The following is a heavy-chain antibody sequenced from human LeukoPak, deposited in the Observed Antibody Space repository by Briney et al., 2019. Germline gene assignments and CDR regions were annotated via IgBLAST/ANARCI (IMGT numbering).Heavy chain of an antibody. D-gene: IGHD6-6*01. CDR2: IYYSGST. J-gene: IGHJ4*02. CDR1: GGSISSHY. CDR3: ARVKSSSFFFTFDY. Sequence: PSETLSLTCTVSGGSISSHYWSWIRQPPGKGLEWIGYIYYSGSTNYNPSLKSRVTISVDTSKNQFSLKLSSVTAADTAVYCCARVKSSSFFFTFDYWGQGTLVTVSS. V-gene: IGHV4-59*11.